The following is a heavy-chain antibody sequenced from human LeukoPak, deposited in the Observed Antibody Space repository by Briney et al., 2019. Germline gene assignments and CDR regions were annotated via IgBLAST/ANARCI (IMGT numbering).Heavy chain of an antibody. CDR2: IKQDGSGR. CDR1: GFTLSSYW. Sequence: PGGSLRLSCAASGFTLSSYWMSWVRQAPGKGLEWVANIKQDGSGRYYVDSVKGRFTISRDNAKNSLYLQMNSLRAEDTAVYYCAKDGSYCSSTSCYRGVYYYYGIDVWGQGTTVTVSS. J-gene: IGHJ6*02. CDR3: AKDGSYCSSTSCYRGVYYYYGIDV. D-gene: IGHD2-2*02. V-gene: IGHV3-7*01.